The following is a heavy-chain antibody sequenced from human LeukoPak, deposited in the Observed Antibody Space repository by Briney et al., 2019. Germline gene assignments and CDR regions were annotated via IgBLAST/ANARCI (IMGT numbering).Heavy chain of an antibody. V-gene: IGHV3-21*01. Sequence: PGGSLRLSCAASGFTFSSYSMNWVRQAPGKGLEWVSSISSSSYIYYADSVKGRFTISRDNAKNPLYLQMNSLRAEDTAVYYCARDGLLAARVYWGQGTLVTVSS. J-gene: IGHJ4*02. CDR1: GFTFSSYS. CDR2: ISSSSYI. D-gene: IGHD6-6*01. CDR3: ARDGLLAARVY.